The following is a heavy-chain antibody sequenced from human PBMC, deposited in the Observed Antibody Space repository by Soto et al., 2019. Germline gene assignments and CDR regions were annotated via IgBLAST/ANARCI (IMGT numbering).Heavy chain of an antibody. CDR3: ASELAAAGPFDC. CDR1: GYTFTNYA. J-gene: IGHJ4*02. Sequence: QVQLVQSGAEVKKPGASVKVCCKASGYTFTNYAFSWVRQAPGQGLEWMGWISAYNGNTDNPRKLQGRVTMTTDTSASTAYMGLRSLRSDDSAVYNGASELAAAGPFDCGSQGTLVPVSS. CDR2: ISAYNGNT. D-gene: IGHD6-13*01. V-gene: IGHV1-18*01.